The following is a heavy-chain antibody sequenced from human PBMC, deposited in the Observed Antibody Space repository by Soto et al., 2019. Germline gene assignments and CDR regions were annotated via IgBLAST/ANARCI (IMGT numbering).Heavy chain of an antibody. CDR1: GGSISSGGYY. V-gene: IGHV4-31*03. CDR2: IYYSGST. D-gene: IGHD3-9*01. Sequence: SETLSLTCTVSGGSISSGGYYWSWIRQHPGKGLEWIGYIYYSGSTYYNPSLKSRVTISVDTSKNQFSLKLSSVTAADTAVYYCASHYYDILTGYTGTINDYWGQGTLVTVSS. J-gene: IGHJ4*02. CDR3: ASHYYDILTGYTGTINDY.